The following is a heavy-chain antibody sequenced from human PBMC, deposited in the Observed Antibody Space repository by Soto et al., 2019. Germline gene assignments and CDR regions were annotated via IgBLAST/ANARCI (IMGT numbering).Heavy chain of an antibody. D-gene: IGHD3-3*01. CDR3: ARIWSGYDRPYYYYGMDV. CDR1: GGSISSYY. V-gene: IGHV4-4*07. J-gene: IGHJ6*02. Sequence: PSETLSLTCTASGGSISSYYWSWIRQPAGKGLEWIGRIYTSGSTNYNPSLKSRVTMSVDTSKNQFSLKLSSVTAADTAVHYCARIWSGYDRPYYYYGMDVWGQGTTVTVSS. CDR2: IYTSGST.